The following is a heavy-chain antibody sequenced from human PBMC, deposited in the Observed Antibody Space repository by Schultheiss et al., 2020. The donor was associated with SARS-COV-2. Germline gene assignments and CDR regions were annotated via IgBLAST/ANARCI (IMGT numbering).Heavy chain of an antibody. CDR1: GGSISGYY. Sequence: SETLSLTCTVSGGSISGYYWSWIRQPPGKGLEWIGEINHSGSTNYNPSLKSRVTISVDTSKNQFSLKLSSVTAADTAVYYCARGYSSGPLDYWGQGTLVTVSS. J-gene: IGHJ4*02. V-gene: IGHV4-34*01. CDR3: ARGYSSGPLDY. D-gene: IGHD6-19*01. CDR2: INHSGST.